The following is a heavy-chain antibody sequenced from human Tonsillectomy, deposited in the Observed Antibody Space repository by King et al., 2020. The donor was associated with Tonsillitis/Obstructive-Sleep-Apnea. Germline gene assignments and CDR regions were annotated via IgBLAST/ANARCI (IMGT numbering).Heavy chain of an antibody. CDR3: ARGNYDFDAFAI. V-gene: IGHV2-5*02. J-gene: IGHJ3*02. Sequence: TLKESGPTLVKPTQTLTLTCTFSTGGVGVGWIRQPPGKALAWLALMYWDDDKRYSPSLKSRLTITKDTSKKQVVLKMTNMDPVDTATYYCARGNYDFDAFAIWGQGTMVTVSS. D-gene: IGHD3-3*01. CDR2: MYWDDDK. CDR1: TGGVG.